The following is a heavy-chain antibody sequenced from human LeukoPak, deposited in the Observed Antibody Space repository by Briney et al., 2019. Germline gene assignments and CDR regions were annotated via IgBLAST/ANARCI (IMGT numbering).Heavy chain of an antibody. J-gene: IGHJ4*02. CDR2: ISGSGGST. D-gene: IGHD3-22*01. CDR1: GFTFSSYA. Sequence: GGSLRLSCAASGFTFSSYAMSWVRQAPGKGLEWVSAISGSGGSTYYADSVKGRFTISRDNSKNTLYLQMNSLRAEDTAVYYCARDKDYYDSSGYLDYWGQGTLVTVSS. V-gene: IGHV3-23*01. CDR3: ARDKDYYDSSGYLDY.